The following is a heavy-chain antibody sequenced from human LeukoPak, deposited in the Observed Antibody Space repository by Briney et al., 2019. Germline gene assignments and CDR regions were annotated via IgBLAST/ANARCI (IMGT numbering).Heavy chain of an antibody. CDR3: AKEADYGGNSN. J-gene: IGHJ4*02. V-gene: IGHV3-30*18. CDR2: ISYDGSNK. CDR1: GFTFNNYG. D-gene: IGHD4-23*01. Sequence: QPGGSLRLSCVASGFTFNNYGMHWVRQAPGKGLEWVAVISYDGSNKYYADSVKGRFTISRDNSKNTLYLQMNSLRAEDTAVYYCAKEADYGGNSNWGQGTLVTVSS.